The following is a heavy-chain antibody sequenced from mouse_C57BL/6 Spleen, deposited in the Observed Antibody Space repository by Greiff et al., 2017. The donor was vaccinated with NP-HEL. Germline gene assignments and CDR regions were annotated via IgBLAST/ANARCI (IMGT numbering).Heavy chain of an antibody. CDR3: ARVARGYYGYDVYYFDY. Sequence: QVQLQQPGAELVRPGSSVKLSCKASGYTFTSYWMHWVKQRPIQGLEWIGNIDPSDSETHYNQKFKDKATLTVDKSSSTAYMQRSSLTSEDSAVYYCARVARGYYGYDVYYFDYWGQGTTLTVSS. CDR1: GYTFTSYW. V-gene: IGHV1-52*01. J-gene: IGHJ2*01. D-gene: IGHD2-2*01. CDR2: IDPSDSET.